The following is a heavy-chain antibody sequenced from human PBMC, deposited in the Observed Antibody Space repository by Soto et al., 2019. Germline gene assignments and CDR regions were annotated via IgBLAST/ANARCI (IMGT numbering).Heavy chain of an antibody. V-gene: IGHV3-74*01. J-gene: IGHJ3*02. D-gene: IGHD1-26*01. CDR3: ARPRSMSSSGFDI. CDR2: ISPDGSVT. Sequence: EVQLVESGGGLDQPGGSLRLSCAASGYMFSRHWIHWVRQAPGQGPVGVARISPDGSVTNYADFVEGRFTISRDNAKNTLYLHMGSLRAEDTAVYYCARPRSMSSSGFDIWGQGTMVIVSA. CDR1: GYMFSRHW.